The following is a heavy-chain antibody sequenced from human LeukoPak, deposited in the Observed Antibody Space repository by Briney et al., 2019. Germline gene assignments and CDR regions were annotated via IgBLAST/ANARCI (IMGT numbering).Heavy chain of an antibody. CDR2: IYYSGST. J-gene: IGHJ5*02. V-gene: IGHV4-59*01. CDR1: GGSITSNF. Sequence: PSETLSLTCTVSGGSITSNFWSWIRQPPGKGLEWIGYIYYSGSTNYNPSLNSRVTISADTSKNQFYLKLTSVTTTDTAISYCARLTYYQDSGGYYWFDPWGQGILVTVSS. CDR3: ARLTYYQDSGGYYWFDP. D-gene: IGHD3-22*01.